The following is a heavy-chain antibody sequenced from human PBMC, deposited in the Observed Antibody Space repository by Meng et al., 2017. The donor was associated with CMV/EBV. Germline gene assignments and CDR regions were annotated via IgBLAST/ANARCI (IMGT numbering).Heavy chain of an antibody. CDR2: IIPILGIA. V-gene: IGHV1-69*02. CDR1: GGTFSSYT. Sequence: SVKVSCKASGGTFSSYTISWVRQAPGQGLEWMGRIIPILGIANYAQKFQGRVTITADKSTSTAYMELSSLRSEDTAVYYCARGARGQAADYWGQGTLVTVSS. CDR3: ARGARGQAADY. J-gene: IGHJ4*02. D-gene: IGHD2-15*01.